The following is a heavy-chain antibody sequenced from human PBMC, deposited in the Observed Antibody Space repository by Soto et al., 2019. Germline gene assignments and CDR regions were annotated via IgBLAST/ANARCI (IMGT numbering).Heavy chain of an antibody. CDR1: GFSFSSYW. J-gene: IGHJ4*02. Sequence: GGSLRLSCAASGFSFSSYWMSWVRQAPGKGLEWVGNIKQDGSEKYYVDSVKGRFTISRDNAKNSLYLQMNSLRAEDTAVYYCVRSLIGSTDYWGLGTLVTVSS. D-gene: IGHD3-16*01. V-gene: IGHV3-7*01. CDR2: IKQDGSEK. CDR3: VRSLIGSTDY.